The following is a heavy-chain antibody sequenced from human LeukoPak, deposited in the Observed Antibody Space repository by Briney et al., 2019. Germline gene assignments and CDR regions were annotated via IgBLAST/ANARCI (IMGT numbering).Heavy chain of an antibody. D-gene: IGHD2-15*01. CDR3: ARHDSQYCSGGSCYSGLGYYGMDV. CDR2: INHSGST. Sequence: PSETLSLTCAVYGGSFSGYYWSWIRQPPGKGLEWIGEINHSGSTNYNPSLKSRVTISVDTSKNQFSLKLSSVTAADTAVYYCARHDSQYCSGGSCYSGLGYYGMDVWGQGTTVTVSS. J-gene: IGHJ6*02. CDR1: GGSFSGYY. V-gene: IGHV4-34*01.